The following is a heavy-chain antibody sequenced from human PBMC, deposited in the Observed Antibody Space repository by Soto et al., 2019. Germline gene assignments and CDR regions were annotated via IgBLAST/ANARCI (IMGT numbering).Heavy chain of an antibody. CDR3: ARGQRNVLRYFDWLDNADY. V-gene: IGHV4-34*01. J-gene: IGHJ4*02. Sequence: QVQLQQWGAGLLKPSETLSLTCAVYGGSFSGYYWSWIRQPPGKGLEWIGEINHSGSTNYNTSLKSRVTISVDTSKHQFSLKLSSVTAADTAVYYCARGQRNVLRYFDWLDNADYWGQGILVTVSS. D-gene: IGHD3-9*01. CDR2: INHSGST. CDR1: GGSFSGYY.